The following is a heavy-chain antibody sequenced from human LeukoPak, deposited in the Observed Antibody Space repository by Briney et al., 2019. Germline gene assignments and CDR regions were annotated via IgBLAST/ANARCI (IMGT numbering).Heavy chain of an antibody. CDR1: GFTFSSYA. V-gene: IGHV3-30*04. CDR2: ISYDGSNK. CDR3: ARNDAYYYYGMDV. J-gene: IGHJ6*02. D-gene: IGHD1-1*01. Sequence: PGGSLRLSCAASGFTFSSYAMHWVRQAPGKGLEWMAVISYDGSNKYYADSVKGRFTISRDNSKNTLYLQMNSLRAEDTAVYYCARNDAYYYYGMDVWGQGTTVTVSS.